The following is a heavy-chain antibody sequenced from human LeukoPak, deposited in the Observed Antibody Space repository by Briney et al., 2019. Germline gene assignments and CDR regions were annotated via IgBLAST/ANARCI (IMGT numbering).Heavy chain of an antibody. Sequence: SETPSLTCTVSGGSISRSSYYLGWIRQPPGKWLEWIGSIYYRGSSYYNPSLKSRVTISVDTSKNQFSLKLSSVTVADTAVYYCANAASYSVDYWGQGTLVTVSS. D-gene: IGHD1-26*01. V-gene: IGHV4-39*05. CDR1: GGSISRSSYY. J-gene: IGHJ4*02. CDR3: ANAASYSVDY. CDR2: IYYRGSS.